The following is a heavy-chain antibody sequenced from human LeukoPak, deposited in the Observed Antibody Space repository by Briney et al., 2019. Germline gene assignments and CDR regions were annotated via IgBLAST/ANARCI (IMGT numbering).Heavy chain of an antibody. J-gene: IGHJ4*02. CDR1: GFTFSSYA. V-gene: IGHV3-23*01. Sequence: GGSLRLSCAASGFTFSSYAMSWVRQAPGKGLEWVSAISGSGGSTYYADSVKGRFTISRGNSKNTLYLQMNSLRAEDTAVYYCARDVGGTLDYWGQGTLVTVSS. D-gene: IGHD1-7*01. CDR3: ARDVGGTLDY. CDR2: ISGSGGST.